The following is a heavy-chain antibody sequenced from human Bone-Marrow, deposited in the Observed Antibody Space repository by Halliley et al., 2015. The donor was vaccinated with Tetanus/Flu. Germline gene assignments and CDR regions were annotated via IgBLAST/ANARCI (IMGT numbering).Heavy chain of an antibody. Sequence: EWGGEINHHGGPNSTPPPKSRVTMSIDGSKTQFSLKLHSVTAADTAVYYCARRKVGGFKGVDFWDRGTLVSVSS. V-gene: IGHV4-34*01. CDR2: INHHGGP. CDR3: ARRKVGGFKGVDF. D-gene: IGHD1-26*01. J-gene: IGHJ4*02.